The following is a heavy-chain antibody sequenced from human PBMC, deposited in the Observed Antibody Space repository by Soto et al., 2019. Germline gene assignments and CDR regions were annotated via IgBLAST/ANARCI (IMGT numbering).Heavy chain of an antibody. V-gene: IGHV1-18*01. D-gene: IGHD3-22*01. CDR1: GYTFTSYG. J-gene: IGHJ4*02. Sequence: GASVKVSCKASGYTFTSYGISWVRQAPGQGLEWMGRISAYNGNTNYAQKLQGRVTMTEDTSTDTAFMELSSLRSEDTAVYYCATPESYYYANSGLRPFDYWGQGTLVTVSS. CDR3: ATPESYYYANSGLRPFDY. CDR2: ISAYNGNT.